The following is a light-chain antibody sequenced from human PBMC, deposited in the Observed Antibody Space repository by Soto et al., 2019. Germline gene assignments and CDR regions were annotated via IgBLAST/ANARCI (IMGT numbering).Light chain of an antibody. CDR1: SSNIGAGYD. Sequence: QSVLAQPPSVSGAPGRKVTIPCTGRSSNIGAGYDLHWYQHLPGTAPKLLLYGNSNRPSGVPDRFSGSKSGTSASLAITGLQAEDEADYYCQAYDSSLSAYVFGTGAQVTVL. CDR2: GNS. CDR3: QAYDSSLSAYV. J-gene: IGLJ1*01. V-gene: IGLV1-40*01.